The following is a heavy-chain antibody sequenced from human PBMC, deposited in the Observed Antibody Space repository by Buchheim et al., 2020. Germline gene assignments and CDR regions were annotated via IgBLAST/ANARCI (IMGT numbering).Heavy chain of an antibody. CDR1: GLTFSSYG. Sequence: QVQLVESGGGVVQPGRSLRLSCAASGLTFSSYGMHWVRQAPGKGLEWVAVIWYDGSNKYYADSVKGRFTISRDNSKNTLYLQMNSLRAEDTAVYYCARALSGRYCSSTSCYRNYYYGMDVWGQGTT. CDR2: IWYDGSNK. V-gene: IGHV3-33*01. D-gene: IGHD2-2*02. J-gene: IGHJ6*02. CDR3: ARALSGRYCSSTSCYRNYYYGMDV.